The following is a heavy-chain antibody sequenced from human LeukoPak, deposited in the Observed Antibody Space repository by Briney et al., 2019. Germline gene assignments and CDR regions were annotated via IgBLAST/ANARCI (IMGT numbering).Heavy chain of an antibody. CDR2: MNPNSGNT. CDR1: GYTFTSYD. J-gene: IGHJ4*02. D-gene: IGHD2-8*02. CDR3: ARSVTGYFDY. V-gene: IGHV1-8*03. Sequence: ASVKVSCKASGYTFTSYDINWVRQATGQGLEWMGWMNPNSGNTRYAQKFQGRVTITRNTSISTAYMELSSLRSEDTAVYYCARSVTGYFDYWGQGTLVTVSS.